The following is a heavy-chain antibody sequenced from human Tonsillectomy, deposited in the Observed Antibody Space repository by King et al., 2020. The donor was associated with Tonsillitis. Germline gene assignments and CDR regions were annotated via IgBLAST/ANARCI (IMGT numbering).Heavy chain of an antibody. CDR1: GYAFKSYY. J-gene: IGHJ6*03. V-gene: IGHV1-46*02. CDR3: ARSRGNYYMDV. D-gene: IGHD3-10*01. CDR2: ITPSSGST. Sequence: QLVQSVAEAKKPVASVKVSCKASGYAFKSYYIHWVRQAPGQGLEWMGMITPSSGSTIYAQKFQGRFTMTRDTSTSTVWMELSSLGSEDTVVYYCARSRGNYYMDV.